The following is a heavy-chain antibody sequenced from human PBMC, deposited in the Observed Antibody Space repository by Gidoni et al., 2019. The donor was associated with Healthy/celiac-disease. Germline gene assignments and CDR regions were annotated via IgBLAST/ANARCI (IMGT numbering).Heavy chain of an antibody. D-gene: IGHD6-19*01. Sequence: EVQLVESGGGLVQPGRSLRLSCAASGFTFDDYAMHWVRQAPGKGLEWVSGIRWNSGSIGYADSVKGRFTISRDNAKNSLYLQMNSLRAEDTALYYCAKGDSSGWYGMDVWGQGTTVTVSS. CDR3: AKGDSSGWYGMDV. V-gene: IGHV3-9*01. J-gene: IGHJ6*02. CDR1: GFTFDDYA. CDR2: IRWNSGSI.